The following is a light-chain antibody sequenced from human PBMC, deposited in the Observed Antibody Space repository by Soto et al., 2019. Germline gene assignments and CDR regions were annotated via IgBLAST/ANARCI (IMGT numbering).Light chain of an antibody. CDR2: DVS. J-gene: IGLJ1*01. CDR3: SSYTKNSPYV. Sequence: QSALTQPASVSGSPGQSITISCTGTSSDVGGYDYDSWYQHHPGKAPKLMIYDVSNRPSGVSSRFSGSKSDNTASLTIYGLQAEDEADYYCSSYTKNSPYVFGTGTKVTVL. CDR1: SSDVGGYDY. V-gene: IGLV2-14*01.